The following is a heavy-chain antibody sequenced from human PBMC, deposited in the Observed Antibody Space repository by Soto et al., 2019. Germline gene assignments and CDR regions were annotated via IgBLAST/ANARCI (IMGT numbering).Heavy chain of an antibody. Sequence: SETLSLTCSVSGGSISGSTYYWGWIRQTPGKGLEWIGYIYYSGSTYYNPSLKSRVTISVDTSKNQFSLKLSSVTAADTAVYYCARYSYGHNWFDPWGQGTLVTVSS. CDR1: GGSISGSTYY. J-gene: IGHJ5*02. CDR3: ARYSYGHNWFDP. CDR2: IYYSGST. D-gene: IGHD5-18*01. V-gene: IGHV4-31*02.